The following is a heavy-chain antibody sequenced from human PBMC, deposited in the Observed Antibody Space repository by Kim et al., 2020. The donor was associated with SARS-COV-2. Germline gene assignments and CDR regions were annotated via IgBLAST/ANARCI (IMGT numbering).Heavy chain of an antibody. Sequence: GGSLRLSCAASGFTFSSYWMHWVRQAPGKGLVWVSRINSDGSSTSYADSVKGRFTISRDNAKNTLYLQMNSLRAEDTAVYYCARDGGYSSSWPRVDYGMDVWGQGTTVTVSS. CDR3: ARDGGYSSSWPRVDYGMDV. V-gene: IGHV3-74*01. CDR2: INSDGSST. D-gene: IGHD6-13*01. CDR1: GFTFSSYW. J-gene: IGHJ6*02.